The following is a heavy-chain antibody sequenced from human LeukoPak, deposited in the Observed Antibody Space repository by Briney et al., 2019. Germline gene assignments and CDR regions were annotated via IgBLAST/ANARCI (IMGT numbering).Heavy chain of an antibody. D-gene: IGHD3-22*01. V-gene: IGHV3-9*01. CDR2: ISWNGGII. J-gene: IGHJ4*02. CDR1: GFTFDDYA. CDR3: ARDRNYSDSSGYHRVDY. Sequence: GGSLRLSCAASGFTFDDYAMHWVRQAPGKGLEWVSGISWNGGIIGYADSVKGRFTISRDNANNSLYLQMNSLRAEDTAVYYCARDRNYSDSSGYHRVDYWGQGTLVTVSS.